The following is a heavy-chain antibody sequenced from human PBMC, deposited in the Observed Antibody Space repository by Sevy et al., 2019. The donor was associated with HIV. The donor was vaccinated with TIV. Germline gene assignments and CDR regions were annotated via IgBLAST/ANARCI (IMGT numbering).Heavy chain of an antibody. Sequence: ASVKVSCKISGYKVDMYGIAWVRQAPGQGLEWMGWISTYNGNTNYAQNFQGRVTMTTDTSKSVVYMELGGLRPDDTAVYYCARATGMAVAGTGRYFDLWGQGTLVTVSS. CDR3: ARATGMAVAGTGRYFDL. V-gene: IGHV1-18*04. J-gene: IGHJ4*01. CDR1: GYKVDMYG. CDR2: ISTYNGNT. D-gene: IGHD6-19*01.